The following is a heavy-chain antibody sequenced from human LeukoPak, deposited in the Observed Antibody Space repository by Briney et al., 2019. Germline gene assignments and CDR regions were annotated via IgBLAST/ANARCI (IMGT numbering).Heavy chain of an antibody. CDR1: GGSISSYY. J-gene: IGHJ4*02. CDR2: IYYSGST. CDR3: ARGYGSRRGFDY. Sequence: SETLSLTCTVSGGSISSYYWSWIRQPPGKGLEWIGYIYYSGSTNYNPSLKSRVTISVDTSKNQFSLKLSSVTAADTAVYYCARGYGSRRGFDYWGQGTPVTVSS. D-gene: IGHD1-14*01. V-gene: IGHV4-59*01.